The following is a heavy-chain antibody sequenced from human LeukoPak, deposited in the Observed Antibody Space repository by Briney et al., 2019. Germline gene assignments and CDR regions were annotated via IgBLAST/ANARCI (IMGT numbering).Heavy chain of an antibody. CDR3: ARDLTVTTFTQYY. D-gene: IGHD4-17*01. CDR2: ISSSSIYM. J-gene: IGHJ4*02. Sequence: GGSLRLSCAASGFTFSSYSMNWVRQAPGKGLEWVSSISSSSIYMYYADSVEGRFTISRDNAKNSLYLQMNSLRAEDTAVYYCARDLTVTTFTQYYWGQGTLVTVSS. V-gene: IGHV3-21*01. CDR1: GFTFSSYS.